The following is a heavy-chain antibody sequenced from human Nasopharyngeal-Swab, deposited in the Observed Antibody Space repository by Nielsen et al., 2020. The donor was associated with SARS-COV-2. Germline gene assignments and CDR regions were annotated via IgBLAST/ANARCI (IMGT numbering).Heavy chain of an antibody. J-gene: IGHJ4*02. CDR2: INPNSGGT. V-gene: IGHV1-2*04. CDR1: GYTFTGYY. CDR3: ARQIAVAGRGAEFRVFDY. D-gene: IGHD6-19*01. Sequence: ASVKVSCKASGYTFTGYYMHWVRQAPGQGLEWMGWINPNSGGTNYAQKFQGWVTMTRDTSISTAYMDLSRLRSDDTAVYYCARQIAVAGRGAEFRVFDYWGQGTLVTVSS.